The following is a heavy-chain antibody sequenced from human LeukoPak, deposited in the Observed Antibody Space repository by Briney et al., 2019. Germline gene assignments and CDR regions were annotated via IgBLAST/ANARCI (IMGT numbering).Heavy chain of an antibody. CDR2: IQYDGSNE. V-gene: IGHV3-30*02. CDR3: AELGITMIGGV. J-gene: IGHJ6*04. Sequence: GGSLRLSCAASGFTFSSYGMHWVRQAPGKGLEWVAYIQYDGSNEQYADSVKGRFSISRDSSKNILYLQMNSLRAEDTAVYYCAELGITMIGGVWGKGTTVTISS. CDR1: GFTFSSYG. D-gene: IGHD3-10*02.